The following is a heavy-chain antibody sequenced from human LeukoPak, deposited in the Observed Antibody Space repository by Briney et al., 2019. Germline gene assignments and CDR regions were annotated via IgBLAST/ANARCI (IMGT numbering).Heavy chain of an antibody. D-gene: IGHD3-10*01. CDR2: ITWNRRSP. Sequence: GESLRHSCAASGVTLDDHRMSWLRHAPGKGREYCAGITWNRRSPESADYVKSQFTSSSDNDKNPLYLQLNSLRTHDPSLYHCARDSLTALYYVSGTYYDHWVPGTVVSVCS. V-gene: IGHV3-20*01. CDR1: GVTLDDHR. CDR3: ARDSLTALYYVSGTYYDH. J-gene: IGHJ4*02.